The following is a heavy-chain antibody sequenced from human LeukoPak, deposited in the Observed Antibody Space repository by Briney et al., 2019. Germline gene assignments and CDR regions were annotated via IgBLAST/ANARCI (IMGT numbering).Heavy chain of an antibody. CDR3: AKDFGDNSGWYFDY. CDR2: IAHDESQK. Sequence: PGGSLRLSCAASGFTFSSYAMHWVRQAPGKGLEWVAVIAHDESQKYYADSVNGRFTISRDNSNNALYLQMNSLRAGDTAVYYCAKDFGDNSGWYFDYWGQGTLSPSPQ. D-gene: IGHD6-19*01. V-gene: IGHV3-30*04. CDR1: GFTFSSYA. J-gene: IGHJ4*02.